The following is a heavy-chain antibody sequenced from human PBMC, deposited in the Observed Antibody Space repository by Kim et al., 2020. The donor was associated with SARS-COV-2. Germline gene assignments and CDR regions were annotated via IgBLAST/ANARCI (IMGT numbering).Heavy chain of an antibody. CDR3: ARDPRSSIWGLTYLYYG. V-gene: IGHV3-30-3*01. J-gene: IGHJ6*01. CDR2: ISYDGSNK. CDR1: GFTFSSCA. Sequence: GGSLRLSCAASGFTFSSCAIHWVRQAPGKGLEWVAVISYDGSNKNYADSVKGRFTISRDNSKNTLYLQMNSLRAEDTALYYCARDPRSSIWGLTYLYYG. D-gene: IGHD3-16*01.